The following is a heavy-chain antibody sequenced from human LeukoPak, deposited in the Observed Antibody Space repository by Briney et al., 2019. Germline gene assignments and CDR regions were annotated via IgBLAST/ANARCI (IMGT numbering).Heavy chain of an antibody. J-gene: IGHJ5*02. D-gene: IGHD2-2*02. CDR2: IYPGDSDT. CDR3: ARGPYAYTSSATLGSYNWFDP. V-gene: IGHV5-51*01. CDR1: GYSFPNYW. Sequence: GVSLQISCKGSGYSFPNYWIGWVRQMPGKGLEWMGIIYPGDSDTRYSPSFQDQVTISVDKSISTAYLQWSSLKASDTAMYYCARGPYAYTSSATLGSYNWFDPWGQGSLVTVSS.